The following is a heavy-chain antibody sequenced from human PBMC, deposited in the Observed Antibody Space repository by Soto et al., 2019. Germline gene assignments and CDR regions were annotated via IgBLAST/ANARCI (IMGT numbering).Heavy chain of an antibody. Sequence: PSETLSLTCTVSGGSISSGGYYWSWIRQHPGKGLEWIGYIYYSGNTYYNPSLKSRVTISVDTSKNQFSLKLSSVTAADTAVYYCASYCSSTSCYSLSNFDYWGQGTLVTVSS. V-gene: IGHV4-31*03. D-gene: IGHD2-2*01. CDR2: IYYSGNT. CDR1: GGSISSGGYY. CDR3: ASYCSSTSCYSLSNFDY. J-gene: IGHJ4*02.